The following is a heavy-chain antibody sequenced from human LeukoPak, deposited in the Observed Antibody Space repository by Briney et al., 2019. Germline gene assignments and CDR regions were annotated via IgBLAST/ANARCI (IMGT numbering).Heavy chain of an antibody. CDR1: GYIFTGYY. V-gene: IGHV1-2*02. D-gene: IGHD1-26*01. CDR2: INPNSGGT. J-gene: IGHJ3*02. Sequence: GASVKVSCKASGYIFTGYYIHWVRQAPGQGLEWMGWINPNSGGTNYAQKFQGRVTMTRDTSISTAYMELSRLRSDDTAVYYCARDLDSGSYPWGPGLSGAFDIWGQGTMVTVSS. CDR3: ARDLDSGSYPWGPGLSGAFDI.